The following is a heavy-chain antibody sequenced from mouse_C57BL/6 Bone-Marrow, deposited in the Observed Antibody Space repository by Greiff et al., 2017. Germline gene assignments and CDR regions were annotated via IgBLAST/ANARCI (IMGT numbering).Heavy chain of an antibody. Sequence: VQLQQSGAELAKPGASVKLSCKASGYTFTSYWMHWVKQRPGQGLEWIGYINPSSGYTKYNQKFKDKATLTADKSSSTAYMQLSSLTYEDSAVYYCARGTLTAVVGGYYAMDYWGQGTSVTVSS. CDR2: INPSSGYT. D-gene: IGHD1-1*01. J-gene: IGHJ4*01. CDR1: GYTFTSYW. CDR3: ARGTLTAVVGGYYAMDY. V-gene: IGHV1-7*01.